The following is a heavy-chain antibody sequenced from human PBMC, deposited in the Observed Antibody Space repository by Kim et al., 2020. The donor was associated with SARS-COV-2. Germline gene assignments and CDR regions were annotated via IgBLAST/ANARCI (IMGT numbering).Heavy chain of an antibody. D-gene: IGHD5-18*01. Sequence: GGSLRLSCAASGFTVSNNYMTWVRQAPGKGLEWVSVIYSGGSTYYADSLKGRFTISRDNSKNTLYLQMNSLRAEDTAVYYCARDRGSHTARVFDIWGQGTMVTVSS. J-gene: IGHJ3*02. CDR3: ARDRGSHTARVFDI. V-gene: IGHV3-53*01. CDR2: IYSGGST. CDR1: GFTVSNNY.